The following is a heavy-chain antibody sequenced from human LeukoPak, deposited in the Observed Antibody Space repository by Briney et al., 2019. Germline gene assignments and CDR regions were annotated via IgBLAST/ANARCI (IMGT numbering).Heavy chain of an antibody. D-gene: IGHD1-26*01. J-gene: IGHJ2*01. CDR2: IWHSGIT. CDR3: AREIFSGTYGDGKYFDL. CDR1: GFTFSSYW. Sequence: GSLRLSCAASGFTFSSYWMNWVRQVPGKGLEWIGEIWHSGITNFNPSLKSRLTMSVDKSKNQFSLKLSSVTAADTAVYLCAREIFSGTYGDGKYFDLWGRGTLVTVSS. V-gene: IGHV4-4*01.